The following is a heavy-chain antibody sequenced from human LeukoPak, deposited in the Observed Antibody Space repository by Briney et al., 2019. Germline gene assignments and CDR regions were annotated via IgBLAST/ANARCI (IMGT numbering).Heavy chain of an antibody. D-gene: IGHD1-26*01. J-gene: IGHJ4*02. CDR1: GFTFSSYA. Sequence: GGSLRLSCAASGFTFSSYAMPWVRQAPGKGLEWVAVISYDGSNKYYADSVKGRFTISRGNSKNTLYLQMNSLRAEDTAMYYCARGSGSYLTFDYWGQGTLVTVSS. CDR3: ARGSGSYLTFDY. V-gene: IGHV3-30*14. CDR2: ISYDGSNK.